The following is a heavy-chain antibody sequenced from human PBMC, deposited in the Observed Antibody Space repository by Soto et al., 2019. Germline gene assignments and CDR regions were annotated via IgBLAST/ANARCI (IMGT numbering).Heavy chain of an antibody. Sequence: QVQLVESGGGVVQPGRSLRLSCAASGFTFSSYSMHWVRQAPGKGLEWVAVISYDGSNKYYADSVKGRFTISRDNSKNTLYLQMNSLRAEDTAVYYCAKGRGAANIDYWGQGTLVTVSS. CDR3: AKGRGAANIDY. CDR1: GFTFSSYS. J-gene: IGHJ4*02. CDR2: ISYDGSNK. V-gene: IGHV3-30*18. D-gene: IGHD5-18*01.